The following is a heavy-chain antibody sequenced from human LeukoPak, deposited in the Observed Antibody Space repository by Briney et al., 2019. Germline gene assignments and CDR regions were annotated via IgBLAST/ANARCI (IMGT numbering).Heavy chain of an antibody. CDR2: ISYDGSNK. D-gene: IGHD3-10*01. J-gene: IGHJ4*02. V-gene: IGHV3-30*04. Sequence: GGSPRLSCAASGFTFSSYVMHWVRQAPGKGLEWVAVISYDGSNKYYADSVKGRFTISRDNSKNTLYLQMNSLRAEDTAVYYCARGFDYPDYWGQGTLVTAS. CDR1: GFTFSSYV. CDR3: ARGFDYPDY.